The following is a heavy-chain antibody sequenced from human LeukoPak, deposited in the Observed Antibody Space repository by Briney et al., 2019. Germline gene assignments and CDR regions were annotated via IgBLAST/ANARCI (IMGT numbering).Heavy chain of an antibody. CDR3: ARGRRYSYGYVHEDY. CDR2: IYYSGST. V-gene: IGHV4-59*12. Sequence: SETLSLTCTVSGGSISSYYWSWIRQPPGKGLEWIGYIYYSGSTNYNPSLKSRVTISVDTSKNQFSLKLSSVTAADTAVYYCARGRRYSYGYVHEDYWGQGTLVTVSS. J-gene: IGHJ4*02. D-gene: IGHD5-18*01. CDR1: GGSISSYY.